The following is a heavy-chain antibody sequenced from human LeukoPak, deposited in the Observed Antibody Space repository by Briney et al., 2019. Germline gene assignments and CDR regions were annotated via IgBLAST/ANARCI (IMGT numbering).Heavy chain of an antibody. Sequence: SETLSLTCTVSGGSANNYYWSWIRQPPGKGLEWIGYIYYNGNTNYNPSLKSRVTISVDTSKNQFSLKLSSVTAADTAVYFCAREYSSGLSWFDPWGQGTLVTVSS. J-gene: IGHJ5*02. CDR3: AREYSSGLSWFDP. D-gene: IGHD6-19*01. CDR1: GGSANNYY. CDR2: IYYNGNT. V-gene: IGHV4-59*02.